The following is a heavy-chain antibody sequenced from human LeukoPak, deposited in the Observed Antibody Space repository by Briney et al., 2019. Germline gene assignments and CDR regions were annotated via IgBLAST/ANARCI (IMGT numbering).Heavy chain of an antibody. J-gene: IGHJ4*02. Sequence: SETLSLTCTVSGGSISSSSYYWGWIRQPAGKGLEWIGRIYTSGSTNYNPSLKSRVTMSVDTSKNQFSLKLSSVTAADTAVYYCARGAMIDNYFDYWGQGTLVTVSS. CDR3: ARGAMIDNYFDY. V-gene: IGHV4-61*02. CDR2: IYTSGST. D-gene: IGHD3-22*01. CDR1: GGSISSSSYY.